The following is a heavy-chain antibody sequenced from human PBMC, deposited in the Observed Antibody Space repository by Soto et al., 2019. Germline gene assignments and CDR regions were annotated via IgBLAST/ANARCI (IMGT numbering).Heavy chain of an antibody. CDR2: IYYSGST. V-gene: IGHV4-59*08. CDR1: GGSITNYY. D-gene: IGHD4-17*01. CDR3: ARHTIACYGAKCFDY. Sequence: QVQLQESGPGLVKPSETLSLTCTVSGGSITNYYWSWIRQPPGKGLAWIGYIYYSGSTNYNPSLRSLIYIPEDTHRTASARIRTSSPAASTAWYYWARHTIACYGAKCFDYWVQGTPVT. J-gene: IGHJ4*02.